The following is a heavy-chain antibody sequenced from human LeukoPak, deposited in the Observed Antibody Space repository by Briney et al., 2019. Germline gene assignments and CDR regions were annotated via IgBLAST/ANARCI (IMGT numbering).Heavy chain of an antibody. Sequence: GGSLRLSCAASGFTFSSYDMHWARQAPGKGLEWVTFIRSDGSDKYYADSVKGRFTISRDNSRNTLYLQMNSLRPDDTAVYYCGGLAVFDYWGQGTLVTVSS. CDR3: GGLAVFDY. D-gene: IGHD2-15*01. V-gene: IGHV3-30*02. CDR1: GFTFSSYD. CDR2: IRSDGSDK. J-gene: IGHJ4*02.